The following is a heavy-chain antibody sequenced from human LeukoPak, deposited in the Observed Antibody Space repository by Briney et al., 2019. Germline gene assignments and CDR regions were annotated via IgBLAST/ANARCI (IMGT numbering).Heavy chain of an antibody. CDR2: ISTSSSYI. V-gene: IGHV3-21*01. CDR1: GFTFSSYS. D-gene: IGHD3-3*01. J-gene: IGHJ2*01. Sequence: PGGSLRLSCAASGFTFSSYSMNWVRQAPGKGLEWVSSISTSSSYIYYADSVKGRFTISRDNAKNSLYLQMNSLRAEDTAVYYCARDLDRLSLFWYFDLWGRGTLVTVSS. CDR3: ARDLDRLSLFWYFDL.